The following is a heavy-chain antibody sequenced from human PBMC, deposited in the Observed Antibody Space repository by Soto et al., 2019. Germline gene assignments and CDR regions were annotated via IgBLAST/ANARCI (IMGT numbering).Heavy chain of an antibody. CDR2: MNPNSGNT. J-gene: IGHJ4*02. D-gene: IGHD3-3*01. V-gene: IGHV1-8*01. CDR1: GYTFTSYD. Sequence: QVQLVQSGAEVKKPGASVKVSCKASGYTFTSYDINWVRQATGQGLEWMGWMNPNSGNTGYAQKFXGXVXMXGNTSISTAYMELSSLRSEDTAVYYCARERSGHTDYWGQGTLVTVSS. CDR3: ARERSGHTDY.